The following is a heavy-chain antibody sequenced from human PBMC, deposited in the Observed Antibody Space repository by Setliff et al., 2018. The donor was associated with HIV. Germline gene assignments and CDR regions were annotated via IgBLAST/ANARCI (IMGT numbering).Heavy chain of an antibody. CDR1: GYTFNDYY. J-gene: IGHJ4*02. CDR2: INPYTRDT. V-gene: IGHV1-2*02. CDR3: ARDRDHDFDH. Sequence: GASVKVSCKASGYTFNDYYIHWVRQAPGQGFEWMAWINPYTRDTNYAQKFQGRVTVTRDTSISTIYVELSGLRSDDTAVYYCARDRDHDFDHWGQGTLVTVSS.